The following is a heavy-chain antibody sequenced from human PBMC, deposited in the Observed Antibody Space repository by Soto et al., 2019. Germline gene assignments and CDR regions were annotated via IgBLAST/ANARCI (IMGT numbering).Heavy chain of an antibody. Sequence: QVQLQQWGAGLLKPSETLSLTCAVYGGSFSGYYWTWIRQPPGTGLEWIGEINHSGSTNYNPSLKSRVTISVDTSKNQCSLKLTSVTAADTAVYYCARDKITGIFDYWGQGTLVTVSS. CDR2: INHSGST. CDR3: ARDKITGIFDY. CDR1: GGSFSGYY. V-gene: IGHV4-34*01. J-gene: IGHJ4*02. D-gene: IGHD2-8*02.